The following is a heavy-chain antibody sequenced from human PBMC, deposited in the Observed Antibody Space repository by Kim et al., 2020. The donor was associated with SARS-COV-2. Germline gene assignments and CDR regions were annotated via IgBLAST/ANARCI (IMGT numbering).Heavy chain of an antibody. J-gene: IGHJ2*01. CDR1: GFTFSSYA. CDR3: AKVTELTMIVVDYWYFDL. Sequence: GGSLRLSCAASGFTFSSYAMSWVRQAPGKGLEWVSAISGSGGGTYYADSVKGRFTISRDNSKNTLYLQMNSLRAEDTAVYYCAKVTELTMIVVDYWYFDLWGRGTLVTVSS. V-gene: IGHV3-23*01. D-gene: IGHD3-22*01. CDR2: ISGSGGGT.